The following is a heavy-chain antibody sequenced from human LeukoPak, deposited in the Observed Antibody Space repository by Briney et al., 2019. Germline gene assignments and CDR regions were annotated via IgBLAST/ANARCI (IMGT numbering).Heavy chain of an antibody. Sequence: GASVKVSCKAPGYTFTSYAMHWVRQAPGQRLEWMGWINAGNGNTKYSQKFQGRVTITRDTSASTGYMELSSLRSEDTAVYYCASVGSGSSHFDYWGQGTLVTVSS. CDR1: GYTFTSYA. CDR2: INAGNGNT. J-gene: IGHJ4*02. V-gene: IGHV1-3*01. CDR3: ASVGSGSSHFDY. D-gene: IGHD3-10*01.